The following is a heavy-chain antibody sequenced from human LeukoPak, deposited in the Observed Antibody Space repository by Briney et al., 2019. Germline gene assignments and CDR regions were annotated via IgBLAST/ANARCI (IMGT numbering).Heavy chain of an antibody. CDR1: GGSFSGYY. V-gene: IGHV4-34*01. Sequence: SETLSLTCAVYGGSFSGYYWSWIRQPPGKGLEWIGEINHSGSTNYNPSLKSRVTISVDTSKNQFSLKLSSVTAADTAVYYCARVGGDAWGSYRRYPFDYWGQGTLVTVSS. J-gene: IGHJ4*02. CDR3: ARVGGDAWGSYRRYPFDY. D-gene: IGHD3-16*02. CDR2: INHSGST.